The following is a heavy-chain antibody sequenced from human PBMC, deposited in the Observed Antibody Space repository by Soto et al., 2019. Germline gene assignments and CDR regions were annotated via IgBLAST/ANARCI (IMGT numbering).Heavy chain of an antibody. D-gene: IGHD6-19*01. CDR3: ALRWLGGFEY. J-gene: IGHJ4*02. V-gene: IGHV5-10-1*01. CDR1: GYSFTSYW. CDR2: IDPSDSYT. Sequence: PGESLKISCKGSGYSFTSYWISWVRQMPGKGLEWMGRIDPSDSYTNYSPAFQVHVTISADKSISTAYLQWSSLKASYTAMYYRALRWLGGFEYWGKGTLGSVSS.